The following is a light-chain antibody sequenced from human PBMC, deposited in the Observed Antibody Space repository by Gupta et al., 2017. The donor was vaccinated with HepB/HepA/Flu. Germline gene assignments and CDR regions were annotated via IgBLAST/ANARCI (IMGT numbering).Light chain of an antibody. CDR2: KAS. J-gene: IGKJ2*01. V-gene: IGKV1-5*03. CDR3: QQYSDYPLT. CDR1: QNIDTW. Sequence: DIQMTQSPSTLSASVGDTVTITCRASQNIDTWLAWYQQKAGKAPNLLIYKASTLGSGVPSTFSGSGSGTXFTLTIXSLQPHDFATYYCQQYSDYPLTFGXGTKLEIK.